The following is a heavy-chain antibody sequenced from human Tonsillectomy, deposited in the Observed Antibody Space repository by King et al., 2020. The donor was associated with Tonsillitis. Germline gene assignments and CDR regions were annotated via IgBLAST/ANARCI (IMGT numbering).Heavy chain of an antibody. J-gene: IGHJ2*01. D-gene: IGHD2-21*01. CDR1: GFTFSSYS. CDR2: ISSSSSYI. CDR3: AIVARGDPVWYFDL. V-gene: IGHV3-21*01. Sequence: VQLVESGGGLVKPGGSLRLSCAASGFTFSSYSMNWVRQAPGKGLEWVSSISSSSSYIYYADSVKGRFTISRDNAKNSLYLQMNSLRAQDTAVYYCAIVARGDPVWYFDLWGRGTLVTVSS.